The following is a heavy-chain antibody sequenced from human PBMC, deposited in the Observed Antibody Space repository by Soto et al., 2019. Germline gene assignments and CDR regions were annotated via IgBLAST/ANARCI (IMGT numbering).Heavy chain of an antibody. CDR2: IWYDGSNK. Sequence: PGGSLRLSCAASGFTFSSYGMHWVRQAPGKGLEWVAVIWYDGSNKYYADSVKGRFTISRDNSKNTLYLQMNSLRAEDMAVYYCARDLSIAARRGAFDIWGQGTMVTVSS. CDR1: GFTFSSYG. CDR3: ARDLSIAARRGAFDI. D-gene: IGHD6-6*01. V-gene: IGHV3-33*01. J-gene: IGHJ3*02.